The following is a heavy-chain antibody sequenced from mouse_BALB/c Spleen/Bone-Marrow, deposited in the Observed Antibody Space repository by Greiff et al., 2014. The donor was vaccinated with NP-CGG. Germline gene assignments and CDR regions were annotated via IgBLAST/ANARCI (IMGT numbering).Heavy chain of an antibody. J-gene: IGHJ4*01. CDR2: IDPANGNT. CDR3: ARYYRYYYAMDY. Sequence: VHVKQSGAELVKPGAPVKLSCTASGFNIKDTYMHWVKQRPEQGLEWIGRIDPANGNTKYDPKFQGKATITADTSSNTAYLQLSSLTSEDTAVYYCARYYRYYYAMDYWGQGTSVTVSS. CDR1: GFNIKDTY. V-gene: IGHV14-3*02. D-gene: IGHD1-1*01.